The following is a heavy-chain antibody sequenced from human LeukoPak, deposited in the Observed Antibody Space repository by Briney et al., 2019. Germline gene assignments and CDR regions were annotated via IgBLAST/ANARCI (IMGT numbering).Heavy chain of an antibody. Sequence: SETLSLTCAVYGGSFSGYYWSWIRQPPGKGLEWIGEINHSGSTNYNPSLKSRVTMSVDTSKNQFSLKLSSVTAADTAVYYCVRDASLAYWGQGTLVTVSS. V-gene: IGHV4-34*01. CDR3: VRDASLAY. D-gene: IGHD2-2*01. CDR2: INHSGST. CDR1: GGSFSGYY. J-gene: IGHJ4*02.